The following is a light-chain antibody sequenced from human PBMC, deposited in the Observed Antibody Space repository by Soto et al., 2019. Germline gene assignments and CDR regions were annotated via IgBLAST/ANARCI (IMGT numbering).Light chain of an antibody. CDR1: QSLSNF. CDR2: DAS. V-gene: IGKV3-11*01. Sequence: EIVLTQSPATLSLSPGERATLSCRASQSLSNFLAWYQHKPGQAPRLLIYDASNRATGIPVRFSGSGSGTDFTLTISSLEPEDFAVYYCQQRSHLFTFGPGTTVEIK. CDR3: QQRSHLFT. J-gene: IGKJ3*01.